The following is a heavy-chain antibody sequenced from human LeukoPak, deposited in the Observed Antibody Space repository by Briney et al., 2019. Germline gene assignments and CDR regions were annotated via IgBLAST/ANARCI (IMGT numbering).Heavy chain of an antibody. CDR1: GGSISSYY. Sequence: SETLSLTCTVSGGSISSYYWNWIRQPPGKGLEWIGYIYYSGSTNYNPSLKSRVTISVDTSKNQFSLKLSSVTAADTAVYYCARGVVPAAFESRFWFDPWGQGTLVTVSS. V-gene: IGHV4-59*08. CDR2: IYYSGST. D-gene: IGHD2-2*01. J-gene: IGHJ5*02. CDR3: ARGVVPAAFESRFWFDP.